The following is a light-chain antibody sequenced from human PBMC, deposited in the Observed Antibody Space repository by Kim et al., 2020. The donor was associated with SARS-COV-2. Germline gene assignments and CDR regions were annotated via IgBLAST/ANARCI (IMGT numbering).Light chain of an antibody. J-gene: IGLJ1*01. Sequence: TVTISCTRSSGSVASNYVHWYQQRPGSAPTTIIYEDSRRPAGVPDRFSGSIDPSSNSASLTISGLTAEDEADYYCQSYDNDNPCIFGAGTKVTVL. CDR1: SGSVASNY. CDR3: QSYDNDNPCI. CDR2: EDS. V-gene: IGLV6-57*03.